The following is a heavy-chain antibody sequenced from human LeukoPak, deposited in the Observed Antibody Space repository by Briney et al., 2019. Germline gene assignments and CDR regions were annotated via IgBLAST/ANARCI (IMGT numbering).Heavy chain of an antibody. V-gene: IGHV4-34*01. CDR2: INHSGST. CDR3: ARAGGVRLLWFGELLPGFDY. CDR1: GGSFSGYY. D-gene: IGHD3-10*01. Sequence: SETLSLTCAVYGGSFSGYYWSWIRQPPGKGLEWIGEINHSGSTNYNPSLESRVTISVDTSKNQFSLKLSSVTAADTAVYYCARAGGVRLLWFGELLPGFDYWGQGTLVTVSS. J-gene: IGHJ4*02.